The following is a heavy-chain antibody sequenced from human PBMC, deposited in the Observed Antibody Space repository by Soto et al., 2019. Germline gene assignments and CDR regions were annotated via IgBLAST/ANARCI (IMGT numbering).Heavy chain of an antibody. D-gene: IGHD1-1*01. CDR1: GGSISSGGYS. Sequence: SETLSLTCAVSGGSISSGGYSWSWIRQPPGKGLEWIGYIYHSGSTYYNPSLKSRVTISVDRSKNQFSLKSRSVTAADTAVYYCVRDGTKTLRDWFDPWGQGISVTVSS. CDR2: IYHSGST. CDR3: VRDGTKTLRDWFDP. J-gene: IGHJ5*02. V-gene: IGHV4-30-2*01.